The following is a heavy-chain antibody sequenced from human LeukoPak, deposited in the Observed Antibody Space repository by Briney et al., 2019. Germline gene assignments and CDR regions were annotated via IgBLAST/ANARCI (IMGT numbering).Heavy chain of an antibody. V-gene: IGHV4-4*07. J-gene: IGHJ5*02. D-gene: IGHD6-19*01. CDR3: ARGPASSGWYVVWFDP. CDR1: GGSISSYY. Sequence: SETLSLTCTVSGGSISSYYWSWIRQPAGKGLEWIGRIYTSESTNYNPSLKSRVTMSVDTSKNQFSLKLSSVTAADTAVYYCARGPASSGWYVVWFDPWGQGTLVTVSS. CDR2: IYTSEST.